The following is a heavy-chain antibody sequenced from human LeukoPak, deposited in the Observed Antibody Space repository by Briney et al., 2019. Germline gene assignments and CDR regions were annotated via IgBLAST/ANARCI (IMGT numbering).Heavy chain of an antibody. Sequence: SVKVSCKASGGTFSSYAISWVRQAPGQGLEWMGRIIPIFGTANYAQKFQGRVTITTDESTSTAYMELSSLRSEDTAVYYCGSDRLRGVRAFDIWGQGTMVTVSS. CDR1: GGTFSSYA. J-gene: IGHJ3*02. V-gene: IGHV1-69*05. CDR2: IIPIFGTA. CDR3: GSDRLRGVRAFDI. D-gene: IGHD3-10*01.